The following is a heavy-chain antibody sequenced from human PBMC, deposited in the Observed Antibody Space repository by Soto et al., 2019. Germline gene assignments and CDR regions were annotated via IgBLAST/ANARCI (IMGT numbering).Heavy chain of an antibody. Sequence: QVQLVESGGGVVQPGRSLRLSCAASGFTFSSYAMHWVRQAPGKGLEWVAVISYDGSNKYYADSVKGRFTISRDNSKNTLYLQMNSLRAEDTAVYYCARDFMDYYGSGDYWDQGTLVTVSS. CDR1: GFTFSSYA. J-gene: IGHJ4*02. D-gene: IGHD3-10*01. CDR2: ISYDGSNK. V-gene: IGHV3-30-3*01. CDR3: ARDFMDYYGSGDY.